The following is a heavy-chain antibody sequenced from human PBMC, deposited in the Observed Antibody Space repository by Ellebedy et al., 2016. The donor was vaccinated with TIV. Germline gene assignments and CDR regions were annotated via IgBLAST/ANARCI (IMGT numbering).Heavy chain of an antibody. CDR1: GFTFSDYG. D-gene: IGHD3-22*01. J-gene: IGHJ4*02. CDR3: AKFPYYYDSSGYSF. Sequence: GESLKISCAVSGFTFSDYGMHWVRQAPGKGLEWVAFMRSDGSNKYYADSVKGRFTISRDNSKNTLYLRMNSLRAEDTAVYYCAKFPYYYDSSGYSFWGQGTLVTVSS. V-gene: IGHV3-30*02. CDR2: MRSDGSNK.